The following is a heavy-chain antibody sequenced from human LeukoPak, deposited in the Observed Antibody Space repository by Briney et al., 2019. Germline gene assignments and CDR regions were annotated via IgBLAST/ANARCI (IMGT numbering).Heavy chain of an antibody. Sequence: GGSLRLSCAASGFIFSSYGMHWVRQARDKGLEWVAFISHDGNNQYYADFVKGRFTISRDNSKNTLYLQMSSLRAEDTAVYYCAKDRRVFTYNFDNWGQGTLVTVCS. CDR2: ISHDGNNQ. V-gene: IGHV3-30*18. D-gene: IGHD2-8*01. CDR1: GFIFSSYG. CDR3: AKDRRVFTYNFDN. J-gene: IGHJ4*02.